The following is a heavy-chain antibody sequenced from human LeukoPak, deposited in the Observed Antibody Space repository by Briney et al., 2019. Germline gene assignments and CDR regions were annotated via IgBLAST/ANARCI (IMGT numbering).Heavy chain of an antibody. J-gene: IGHJ5*02. CDR1: GASISSNSFY. D-gene: IGHD3-16*02. CDR2: IYYNGDT. CDR3: AVLLYPTYPRVHS. V-gene: IGHV4-39*01. Sequence: SETLSLTCSVSGASISSNSFYWGWIRQPPGKGLEWIGTIYYNGDTFYNPSLKSRVTMSVDTSASQFSLKLPSVTAADTAVYYRAVLLYPTYPRVHSWGRGTLVSVSS.